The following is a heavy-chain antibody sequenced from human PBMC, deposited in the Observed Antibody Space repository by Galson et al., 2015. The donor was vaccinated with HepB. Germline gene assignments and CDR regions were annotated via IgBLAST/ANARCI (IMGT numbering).Heavy chain of an antibody. CDR3: ARVEYSSGWYGPQVLGYFDY. J-gene: IGHJ4*02. CDR2: IIPIFGTA. D-gene: IGHD6-19*01. Sequence: SVKVSCKASGGTFSSYAISWVRQAPGQGLEWMGGIIPIFGTANYAQKFQGRVTITADESTSTAYMELSSLRSEDTAVYYCARVEYSSGWYGPQVLGYFDYWGQGTLVTVSS. CDR1: GGTFSSYA. V-gene: IGHV1-69*13.